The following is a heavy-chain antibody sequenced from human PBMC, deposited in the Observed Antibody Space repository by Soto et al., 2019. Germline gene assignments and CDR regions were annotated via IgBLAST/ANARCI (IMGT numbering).Heavy chain of an antibody. Sequence: PSETLSLTCAVSGGSISSSNWWSWVRQPPGKGLEWIGEIYHSGSTNYNPSLKSRVTISVDKSKNQFSLKLSSVTAVDTAVYYCARDGRCFERLGAFDIWGQGTLVTVSS. D-gene: IGHD3-3*01. CDR3: ARDGRCFERLGAFDI. J-gene: IGHJ3*02. CDR2: IYHSGST. CDR1: GGSISSSNW. V-gene: IGHV4-4*02.